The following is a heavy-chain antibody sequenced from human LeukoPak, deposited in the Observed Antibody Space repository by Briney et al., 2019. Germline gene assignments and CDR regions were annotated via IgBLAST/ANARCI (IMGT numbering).Heavy chain of an antibody. CDR3: ARHASVSGNWPRPLDY. CDR1: GGSFSGYY. J-gene: IGHJ4*02. CDR2: INNSGTT. Sequence: SETLSLTCAVYGGSFSGYYWSWIRQPPGTGLEWIAEINNSGTTNYNPSLKGRVTISIDTSKNQFSLKLSSVTAADTAVYYCARHASVSGNWPRPLDYWGQGSLVTVSS. V-gene: IGHV4-34*01. D-gene: IGHD6-19*01.